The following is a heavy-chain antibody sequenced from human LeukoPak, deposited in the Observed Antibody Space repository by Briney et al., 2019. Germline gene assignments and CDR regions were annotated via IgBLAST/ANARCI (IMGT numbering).Heavy chain of an antibody. CDR2: FHTGGET. D-gene: IGHD5-24*01. CDR1: GFTVSSNY. Sequence: GGSLRLSCAASGFTVSSNYMGWVRQAPGKGLEWVSLFHTGGETEYADSVKGRFTMSRDTSQNTVSLHMNSLRAEDTAVYYCARGFAPAYNFGVFDYWGQGTLVTVSS. J-gene: IGHJ4*02. CDR3: ARGFAPAYNFGVFDY. V-gene: IGHV3-53*01.